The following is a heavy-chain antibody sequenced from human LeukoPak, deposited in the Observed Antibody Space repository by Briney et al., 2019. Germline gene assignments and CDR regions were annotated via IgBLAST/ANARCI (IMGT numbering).Heavy chain of an antibody. CDR1: GGTFSSYA. J-gene: IGHJ5*02. D-gene: IGHD2-15*01. CDR3: AREEGDSGDSWFVDP. CDR2: IIPIFGTA. Sequence: ASVKVSCKASGGTFSSYAISWVRQAPGQGLEWMGGIIPIFGTANYAQKFQGRVTITADESTSTAYMELSSLRSEDTAVYYCAREEGDSGDSWFVDPWGQGTLVTVSP. V-gene: IGHV1-69*13.